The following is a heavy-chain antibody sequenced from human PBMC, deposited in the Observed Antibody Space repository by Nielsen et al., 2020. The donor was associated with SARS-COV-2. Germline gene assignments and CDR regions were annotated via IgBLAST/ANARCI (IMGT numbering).Heavy chain of an antibody. CDR3: ARVEVVAARCLGVDY. CDR2: ISAYNGNT. CDR1: DYTFTSYG. J-gene: IGHJ4*02. D-gene: IGHD2-15*01. V-gene: IGHV1-18*04. Sequence: ASVKVSCKASDYTFTSYGISWVRQAPGQGLEWMGWISAYNGNTNYAQKLQGRVTMTTDTSTSTAYMELRSLRSDDTAVYYCARVEVVAARCLGVDYWGQGTLVTVSS.